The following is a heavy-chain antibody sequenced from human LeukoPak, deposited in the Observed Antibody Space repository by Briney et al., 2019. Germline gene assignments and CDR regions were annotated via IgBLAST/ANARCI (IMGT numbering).Heavy chain of an antibody. D-gene: IGHD3-10*01. V-gene: IGHV4-39*07. CDR2: IYYSGST. CDR1: GGSISSSSYY. Sequence: NPSETLSLTCTVSGGSISSSSYYWGWIRQPPGKGLEWIGSIYYSGSTYYNPSLKSRVTISVDTSKNQFSLKLSSVTAADTAVYYCAGTVMAGHYGSGSWAGYYYYGMDVWGQGTTVTVSS. J-gene: IGHJ6*02. CDR3: AGTVMAGHYGSGSWAGYYYYGMDV.